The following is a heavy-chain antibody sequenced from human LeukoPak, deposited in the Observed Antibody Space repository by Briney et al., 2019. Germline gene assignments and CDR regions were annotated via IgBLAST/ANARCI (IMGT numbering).Heavy chain of an antibody. J-gene: IGHJ5*02. Sequence: SQTLSLTCTVSGGSFSSGGYYWSWIHQHPGKGLEWIGYIYYSGRTYYNPSLKSRVTISVDTSKNQFSLKLSSVTAADTAVYHCARVRDGDYGYIGFDPWGQGTLVTVSS. CDR1: GGSFSSGGYY. CDR3: ARVRDGDYGYIGFDP. V-gene: IGHV4-31*03. D-gene: IGHD4-17*01. CDR2: IYYSGRT.